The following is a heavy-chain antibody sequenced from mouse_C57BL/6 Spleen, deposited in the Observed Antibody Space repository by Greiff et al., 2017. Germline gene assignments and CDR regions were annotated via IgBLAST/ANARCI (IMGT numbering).Heavy chain of an antibody. J-gene: IGHJ1*03. CDR2: IHPNSGST. CDR1: GYTFTSYW. D-gene: IGHD1-1*01. CDR3: ARRTVDWYFDV. Sequence: VQLQQPGAELVKPGASVKLSCKASGYTFTSYWMHWVKQRPGQGLEWIGMIHPNSGSTNYNEKFKSKATLTVDKSSSTAYMQLSSLTSEDSAVYYCARRTVDWYFDVWGTGTTGTVSS. V-gene: IGHV1-64*01.